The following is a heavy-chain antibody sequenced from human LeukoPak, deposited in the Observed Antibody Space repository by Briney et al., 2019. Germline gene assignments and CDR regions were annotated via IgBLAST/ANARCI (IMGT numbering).Heavy chain of an antibody. CDR1: EYRFTDKY. Sequence: ASVKVSCKASEYRFTDKYMHWVRQAPGQGLEWMGRINPNSGGTNYAQKFQGRVTMTTDTSKNQFSLKLSSVTAADTAVYYCARGSYYYYYDSSGYEGTGFDYWGQGTLVTVSS. CDR3: ARGSYYYYYDSSGYEGTGFDY. V-gene: IGHV1-2*02. D-gene: IGHD3-22*01. CDR2: INPNSGGT. J-gene: IGHJ4*02.